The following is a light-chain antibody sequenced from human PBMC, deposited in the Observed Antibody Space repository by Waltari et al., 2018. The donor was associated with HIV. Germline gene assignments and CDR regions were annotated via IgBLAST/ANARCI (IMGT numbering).Light chain of an antibody. CDR2: QDT. J-gene: IGLJ1*01. CDR1: TLGEKF. V-gene: IGLV3-1*01. Sequence: SYDLIQPPSVSVSPGQTPRLTRSGVTLGEKFASWYQQRAGQSPVLVIYQDTKRPSGIPERFSGSNSGNTATLTINGTQPMDEADYYCQAWDNKTGVFGPGTKVTVV. CDR3: QAWDNKTGV.